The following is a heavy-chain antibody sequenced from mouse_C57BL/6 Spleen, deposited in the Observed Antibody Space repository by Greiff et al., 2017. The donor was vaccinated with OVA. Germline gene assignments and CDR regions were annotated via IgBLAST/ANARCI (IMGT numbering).Heavy chain of an antibody. V-gene: IGHV5-6*01. CDR1: GFTFSSYG. J-gene: IGHJ2*01. CDR3: ARRGYFDY. CDR2: ISSGGSYT. Sequence: EVQVVESGGDLVKPGGSLKLSCAASGFTFSSYGMSWVRPTPDKRLEWVATISSGGSYTYYPDSVKGRFTISRDNAKNTLYLQMSSLKSEDTAMYYCARRGYFDYWGQGTTLTVSS.